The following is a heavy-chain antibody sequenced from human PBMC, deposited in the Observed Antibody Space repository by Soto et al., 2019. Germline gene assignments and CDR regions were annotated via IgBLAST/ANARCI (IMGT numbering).Heavy chain of an antibody. V-gene: IGHV3-7*04. CDR3: ARGNYHDSSGPFSDAFDI. J-gene: IGHJ3*02. D-gene: IGHD3-22*01. CDR2: VKQDGSEK. CDR1: GFTFSTYW. Sequence: GGSLRLSCAASGFTFSTYWMSWVRQAPGKGLEWVANVKQDGSEKYYVDSVKGRFTMSRDSAKNSVYLQMSSLRVEDTAVYYCARGNYHDSSGPFSDAFDIWGQGTMVTVSS.